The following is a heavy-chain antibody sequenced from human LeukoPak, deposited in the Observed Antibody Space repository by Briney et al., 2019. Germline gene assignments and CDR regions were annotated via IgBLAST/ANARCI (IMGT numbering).Heavy chain of an antibody. V-gene: IGHV5-51*01. D-gene: IGHD6-13*01. J-gene: IGHJ3*02. CDR3: ARQQQMVLDAFDT. Sequence: GESLKISCEGSGYSFATYWIGWVRQMPGKGLEWMGIIYPGDSDTRYSPSFQGQVTVSADKSIGTAYLQWSSLKASDTAMYYCARQQQMVLDAFDTWGQGTMVTVSS. CDR2: IYPGDSDT. CDR1: GYSFATYW.